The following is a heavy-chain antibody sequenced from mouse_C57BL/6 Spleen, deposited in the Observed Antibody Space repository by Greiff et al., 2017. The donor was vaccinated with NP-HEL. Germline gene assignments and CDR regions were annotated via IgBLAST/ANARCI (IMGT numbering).Heavy chain of an antibody. Sequence: QVQLKESGAELARPGASVKLSCKASGYTFTSYGISWVKQRTGQGLEWIGEIYPRSGNTYYNEKFKGKATLTADKSSSTAYMELRSLTSEDSAVYFCARVYDGVAYWGQGTLVTVSA. CDR2: IYPRSGNT. J-gene: IGHJ3*01. D-gene: IGHD2-12*01. V-gene: IGHV1-81*01. CDR1: GYTFTSYG. CDR3: ARVYDGVAY.